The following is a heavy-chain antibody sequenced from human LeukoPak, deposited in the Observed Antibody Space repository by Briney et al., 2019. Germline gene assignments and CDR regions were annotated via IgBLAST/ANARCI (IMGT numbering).Heavy chain of an antibody. D-gene: IGHD3-22*01. CDR3: ARRAYYYDSSGDYYSYYGMDV. CDR2: ISGGGGGT. CDR1: GFTFSNYA. Sequence: GGSLRLSCAASGFTFSNYAMSWVRQAPGKGLEWVSSISGGGGGTFYADSVKGRFTISRDNAKSTLYLQMNSLRVEDTAVYYCARRAYYYDSSGDYYSYYGMDVWGQGTTVTVSS. V-gene: IGHV3-23*01. J-gene: IGHJ6*02.